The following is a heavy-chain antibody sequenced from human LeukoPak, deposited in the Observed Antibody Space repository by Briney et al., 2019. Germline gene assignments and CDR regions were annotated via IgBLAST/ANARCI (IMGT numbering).Heavy chain of an antibody. CDR2: ISGSGGST. Sequence: PGGSLRLSCAASGFTFSSYAMSWVQAPGKGLEWVSAISGSGGSTYYADSVKGRFTISRDNSKNTLYLQMNSLRAEDTAVYYCAKGSGGSVGDFDYWGQGTLVTVSS. V-gene: IGHV3-23*01. D-gene: IGHD2-15*01. CDR3: AKGSGGSVGDFDY. J-gene: IGHJ4*02. CDR1: GFTFSSYA.